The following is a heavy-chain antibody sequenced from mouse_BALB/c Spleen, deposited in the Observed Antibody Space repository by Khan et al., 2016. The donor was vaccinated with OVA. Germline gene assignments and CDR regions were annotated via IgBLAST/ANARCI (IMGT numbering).Heavy chain of an antibody. D-gene: IGHD2-1*01. CDR3: ARRVIYGIFAY. V-gene: IGHV1-7*01. Sequence: QVQLQQTGAELAKPGASVKMSCKASGYTFTTYWMHWVKQRPGKGLEWIGYIDPSTGYTEYNQKFKDKATSTTDQSSSTAYMQLNSLTSEDSAVYYCARRVIYGIFAYWGQGTLVTVSA. J-gene: IGHJ3*01. CDR2: IDPSTGYT. CDR1: GYTFTTYW.